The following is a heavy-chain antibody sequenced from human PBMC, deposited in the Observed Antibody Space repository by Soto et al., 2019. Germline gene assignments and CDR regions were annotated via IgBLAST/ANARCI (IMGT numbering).Heavy chain of an antibody. V-gene: IGHV3-33*01. Sequence: GPLRLSCAASVFPFSTYAMHWVRQAPGKGLEWVAVVWYDGTDKNYADSAKGRFTISRDNSKSTLYLQMDHLRVEDTGVYHCARTDCSSSDCPRDLVGAVTMDYWGQGTPVTVSS. CDR1: VFPFSTYA. CDR3: ARTDCSSSDCPRDLVGAVTMDY. D-gene: IGHD2-2*01. CDR2: VWYDGTDK. J-gene: IGHJ4*02.